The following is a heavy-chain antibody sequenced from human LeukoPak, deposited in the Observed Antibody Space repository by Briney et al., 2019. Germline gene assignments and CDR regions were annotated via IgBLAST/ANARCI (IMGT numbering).Heavy chain of an antibody. CDR2: INPNSGGT. V-gene: IGHV1-2*02. D-gene: IGHD4-17*01. CDR1: GYTFTGYY. Sequence: GASVKVSCKASGYTFTGYYMHWVRQAPGQGLEWMGWINPNSGGTNYAQKFQGRVTMTRDTSISTAYMELGRLRSDDTAVYYCARSYGAGDGWFDPWGQGTLVTVSS. J-gene: IGHJ5*02. CDR3: ARSYGAGDGWFDP.